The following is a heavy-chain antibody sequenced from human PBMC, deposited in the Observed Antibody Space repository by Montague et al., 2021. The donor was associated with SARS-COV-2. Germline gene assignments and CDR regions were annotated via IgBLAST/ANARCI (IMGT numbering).Heavy chain of an antibody. CDR3: ARGHGITMIVVVIGAYDI. CDR2: IYYSGST. J-gene: IGHJ3*02. Sequence: TLSLTCTVSGGSISSGGYYWSWIRQHPGKGLEWIGYIYYSGSTXYNPSLKSRVTISVDTSKNQFSLKLSPVTAADTAVYYCARGHGITMIVVVIGAYDIWGQGTMVTVSS. V-gene: IGHV4-31*03. CDR1: GGSISSGGYY. D-gene: IGHD3-22*01.